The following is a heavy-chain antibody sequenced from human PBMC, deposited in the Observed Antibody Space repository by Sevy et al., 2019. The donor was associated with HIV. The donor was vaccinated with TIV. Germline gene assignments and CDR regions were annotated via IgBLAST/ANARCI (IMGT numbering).Heavy chain of an antibody. CDR2: VDHSGGT. V-gene: IGHV4-34*01. CDR1: GESVSSSY. D-gene: IGHD5-12*01. J-gene: IGHJ4*02. Sequence: SETLSLTCAVYGESVSSSYWTWIRQPPGGGLDWVGEVDHSGGTSYNPSLKSGATVSLDRSKRQFSLKLNPVTAADTAVYFCARGRSPKRLPLLYSGYDHMTAHFFDYWGQGALVTVSS. CDR3: ARGRSPKRLPLLYSGYDHMTAHFFDY.